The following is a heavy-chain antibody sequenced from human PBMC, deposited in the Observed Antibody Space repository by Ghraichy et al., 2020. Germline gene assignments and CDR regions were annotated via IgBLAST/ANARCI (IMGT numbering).Heavy chain of an antibody. J-gene: IGHJ4*02. CDR2: ISAYNGNT. CDR3: ARDRSEHYYDSSGYYSFDY. D-gene: IGHD3-22*01. CDR1: GYTFTSYG. V-gene: IGHV1-18*01. Sequence: ASVKVSCKASGYTFTSYGISWVRQAPGQGLEWMGWISAYNGNTNYAQKLQGRVTMTTDTSTSTAYMEVRSLRSDDTAVYYCARDRSEHYYDSSGYYSFDYWGQGTLVTVSS.